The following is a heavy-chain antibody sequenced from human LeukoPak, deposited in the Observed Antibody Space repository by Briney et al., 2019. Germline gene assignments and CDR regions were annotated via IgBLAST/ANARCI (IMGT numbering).Heavy chain of an antibody. CDR3: ARAGSGSPRPDY. Sequence: PGGSLRLSCAASGFTFSSYWMYWVRQAPGKGLVRVSRINSDGSSTSYADSVKGRFTISRDNAKNTLYLQMNSLRAEDTAVYYCARAGSGSPRPDYWGQGTLVTVSS. CDR2: INSDGSST. CDR1: GFTFSSYW. V-gene: IGHV3-74*01. D-gene: IGHD1-26*01. J-gene: IGHJ4*02.